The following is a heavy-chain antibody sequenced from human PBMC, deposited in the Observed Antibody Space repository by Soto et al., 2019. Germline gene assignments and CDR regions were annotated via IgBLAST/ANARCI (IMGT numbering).Heavy chain of an antibody. CDR2: IIPILGIA. V-gene: IGHV1-69*02. J-gene: IGHJ3*02. CDR3: ARAVGISAYYGSGSDGAFDI. CDR1: GGTFSSYT. Sequence: QVQLVQSGAEVKKPGSSVKVSCKASGGTFSSYTISWVRQAPGQGLEWMGRIIPILGIANYAQKLQGRVTITADKSTSKAYMELSSLRSEDTAVYYCARAVGISAYYGSGSDGAFDIWGQGTMVTVSS. D-gene: IGHD3-10*01.